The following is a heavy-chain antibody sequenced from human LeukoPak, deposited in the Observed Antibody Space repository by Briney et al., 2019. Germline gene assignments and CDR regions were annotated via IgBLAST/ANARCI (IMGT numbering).Heavy chain of an antibody. D-gene: IGHD6-19*01. CDR3: AKSKRGYSGGWYEYYFDY. J-gene: IGHJ4*02. CDR2: ISYDGSDK. V-gene: IGHV3-30*18. CDR1: GFTFSNYG. Sequence: GRSLRLSCAASGFTFSNYGMHWVRQAPGKGVEGVAVISYDGSDKYYADSVKGRFTISRDNSKNTLYLQMNSLRAEDTAVYYCAKSKRGYSGGWYEYYFDYWGQGTLVTVSS.